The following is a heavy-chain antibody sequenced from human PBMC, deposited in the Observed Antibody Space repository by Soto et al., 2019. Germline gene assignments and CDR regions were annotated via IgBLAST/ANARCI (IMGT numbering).Heavy chain of an antibody. J-gene: IGHJ4*02. D-gene: IGHD3-22*01. Sequence: PSETLSLTCTVSGGSISSGGYYWSWIRQHPGKGLEWIGYIYYSGSTYYNPSLKSRVTISVDTSKNQFSLKLSSVTAADTAVYYCARDSSGRYPLFDYWGQGTLVTVSS. V-gene: IGHV4-31*03. CDR3: ARDSSGRYPLFDY. CDR1: GGSISSGGYY. CDR2: IYYSGST.